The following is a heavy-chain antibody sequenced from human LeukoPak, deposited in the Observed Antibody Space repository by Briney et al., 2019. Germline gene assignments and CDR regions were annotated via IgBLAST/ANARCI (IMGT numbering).Heavy chain of an antibody. CDR3: ARSLRNSSGWFDY. CDR2: IYYSGST. CDR1: GGSISSYY. D-gene: IGHD6-19*01. J-gene: IGHJ4*02. Sequence: SETLSLTCTVSGGSISSYYWSSIRQPPGKGLEWIGYIYYSGSTNYNPSLKSRVTISVDTSKNQFSLKLSSVTAADTAVYYCARSLRNSSGWFDYWGQGTLVTVSS. V-gene: IGHV4-59*01.